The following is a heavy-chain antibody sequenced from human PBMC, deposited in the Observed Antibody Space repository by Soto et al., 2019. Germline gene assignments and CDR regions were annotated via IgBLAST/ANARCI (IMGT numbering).Heavy chain of an antibody. J-gene: IGHJ6*02. CDR1: GYSFTSYW. V-gene: IGHV5-51*01. Sequence: GESLKISCKGSGYSFTSYWIGWVRQMPGKGLEWMGIIYPGDSDTRYSPSFQGQVTISADKSISTAYLQWSSLKASDTAMYYCARSICSSTSCILSEGYYYYYYGMDVWGQGTTVTVSS. CDR3: ARSICSSTSCILSEGYYYYYYGMDV. CDR2: IYPGDSDT. D-gene: IGHD2-2*01.